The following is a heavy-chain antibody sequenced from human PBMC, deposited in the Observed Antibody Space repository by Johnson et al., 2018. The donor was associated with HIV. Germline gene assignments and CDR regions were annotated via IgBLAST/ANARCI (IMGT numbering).Heavy chain of an antibody. CDR3: ARDLPGIYDAFDL. CDR2: IYSDGTT. V-gene: IGHV3-53*01. CDR1: GFSVRTNY. J-gene: IGHJ3*01. Sequence: VQLVESGGGLIQPGGSLRLSCAASGFSVRTNYMSWVRQAPGKGLEWVSVIYSDGTTSFAQSVKGRFSISRDVSKNILYLQMHSLRTEYTAYYYCARDLPGIYDAFDLWGQGTKVTISS. D-gene: IGHD1-26*01.